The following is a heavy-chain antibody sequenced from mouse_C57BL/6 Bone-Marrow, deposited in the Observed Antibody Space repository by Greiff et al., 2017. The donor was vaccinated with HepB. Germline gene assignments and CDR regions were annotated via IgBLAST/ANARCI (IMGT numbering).Heavy chain of an antibody. CDR3: ASDYYGSPPFAY. V-gene: IGHV1-7*01. J-gene: IGHJ3*01. D-gene: IGHD1-1*01. CDR1: GYTFTSYW. Sequence: VQLQQSGAELAKPGASVKLSCKASGYTFTSYWMHWVKQRPGQGLEWIGYINPSSGYTKYNQKFKDKATLPADKSSSTAYMQLSSLTYEDSAVYYCASDYYGSPPFAYWGQGTLVTVSA. CDR2: INPSSGYT.